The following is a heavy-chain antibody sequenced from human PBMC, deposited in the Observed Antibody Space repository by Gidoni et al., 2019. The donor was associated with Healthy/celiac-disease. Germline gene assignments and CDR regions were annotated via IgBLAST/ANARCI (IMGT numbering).Heavy chain of an antibody. D-gene: IGHD3-3*01. Sequence: EVQLVESGGGLVQPGGSLRLSCAASGFTFSSYSMNWVRQAPGKGLEWVSYISSSSSTIYYADSVKGRFTISRDNAKNSLYLQMNSLRAEDTAVYYCARDLAIFGVVTTYYYYGMDVWGQGTTVTVSS. CDR1: GFTFSSYS. V-gene: IGHV3-48*04. CDR3: ARDLAIFGVVTTYYYYGMDV. CDR2: ISSSSSTI. J-gene: IGHJ6*02.